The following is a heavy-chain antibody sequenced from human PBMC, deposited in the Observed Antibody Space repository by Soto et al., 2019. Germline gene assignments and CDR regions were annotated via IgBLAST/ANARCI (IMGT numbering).Heavy chain of an antibody. J-gene: IGHJ5*02. CDR2: IFYSGGT. CDR1: GASISDNY. D-gene: IGHD2-8*01. CDR3: ARIDPPLMLAWFDP. V-gene: IGHV4-59*01. Sequence: QVQLQESGPGLVKPSETLSLTCTLSGASISDNYWSWIRQPPGKGLEWIGYIFYSGGTNYNPSLESRVTISIDTPKTQFSLRLNSVTAADTAVYYCARIDPPLMLAWFDPWGQGTLVTVSS.